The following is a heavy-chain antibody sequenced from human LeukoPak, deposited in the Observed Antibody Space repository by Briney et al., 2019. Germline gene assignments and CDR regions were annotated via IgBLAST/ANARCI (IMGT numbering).Heavy chain of an antibody. CDR1: GFTFGSFS. CDR2: ISSSGSGTYI. D-gene: IGHD6-13*01. Sequence: GGSLRLSCAAPGFTFGSFSMTWVRQAPGKGLEWVSTISSSGSGTYIYYADSVKGRFTISRDNAKNSLYLQMNSLRAEDTAVYYCARAAAGPEGDYFDYWGQGTLVTVSS. V-gene: IGHV3-21*01. J-gene: IGHJ4*02. CDR3: ARAAAGPEGDYFDY.